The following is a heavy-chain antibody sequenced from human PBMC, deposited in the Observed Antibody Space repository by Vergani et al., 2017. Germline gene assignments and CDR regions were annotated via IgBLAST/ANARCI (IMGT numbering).Heavy chain of an antibody. Sequence: QVQLVQSGAEVKKPGSSVKVSCKASGGTFSSYAISWVRQAPGQGLEWMGGIIPTFGTANYAQKFQGRVTITADESTSTAYMELSSLRSEDTAVYYCARSYCSSTSCPNIVHHAEYFRHWGQGTLVTVSS. J-gene: IGHJ1*01. D-gene: IGHD2-2*01. CDR3: ARSYCSSTSCPNIVHHAEYFRH. CDR2: IIPTFGTA. CDR1: GGTFSSYA. V-gene: IGHV1-69*01.